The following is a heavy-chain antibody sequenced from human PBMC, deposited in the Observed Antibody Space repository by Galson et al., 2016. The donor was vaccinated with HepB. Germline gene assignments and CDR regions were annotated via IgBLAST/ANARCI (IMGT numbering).Heavy chain of an antibody. D-gene: IGHD3-16*01. CDR2: ITGRGDTT. J-gene: IGHJ4*02. CDR1: GFSFSTAG. CDR3: GKHGGFDY. Sequence: LRLSCAASGFSFSTAGMSWVRQTPGRGLEWLSGITGRGDTTHYADSVRGRFTISRDNSKNTLYLYMNNLRIGDTAVYYCGKHGGFDYWGQGALVTVSS. V-gene: IGHV3-23*01.